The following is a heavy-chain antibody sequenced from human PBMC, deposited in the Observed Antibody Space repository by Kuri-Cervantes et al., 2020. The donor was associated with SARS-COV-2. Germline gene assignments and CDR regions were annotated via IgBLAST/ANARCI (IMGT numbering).Heavy chain of an antibody. V-gene: IGHV4-59*01. CDR2: ISYSGST. Sequence: SETLSLTCTVSGGSISSYYWSWIRQPPGKGLEWIGYISYSGSTNYNPSLKSRVTISVDTSKNHFSLKLSSVTAADTALYYCARERNSGIDYWGQGTLVTVSS. CDR1: GGSISSYY. CDR3: ARERNSGIDY. J-gene: IGHJ4*02. D-gene: IGHD1-26*01.